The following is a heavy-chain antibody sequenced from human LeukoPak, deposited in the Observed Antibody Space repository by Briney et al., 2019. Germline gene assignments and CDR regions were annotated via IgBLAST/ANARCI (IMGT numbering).Heavy chain of an antibody. D-gene: IGHD5-24*01. V-gene: IGHV4-61*02. Sequence: SETLSLTCSVSGGSINSEHYFWSWIRQPAGKGLEWIGRVYIGGSTSYNPSLKSRVTISLDTSNNQFSLKLTSMTAADTAVYFCARGEIGRRYWFDPWGQGSLVTVSS. J-gene: IGHJ5*02. CDR3: ARGEIGRRYWFDP. CDR2: VYIGGST. CDR1: GGSINSEHYF.